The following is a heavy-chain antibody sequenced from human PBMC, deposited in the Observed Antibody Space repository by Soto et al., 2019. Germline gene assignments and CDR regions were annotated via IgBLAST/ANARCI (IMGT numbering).Heavy chain of an antibody. V-gene: IGHV4-30-2*01. CDR3: GRVHAY. CDR2: MYHSGST. Sequence: SEALSLTCAGSGGSISRGGYSVSWIRQAPGKGLEWIGYMYHSGSTYYNPSLKSRVTISIDRSKNQFSLKLSSVTAPDTAVYYCGRVHAYWGQRILVTVSS. J-gene: IGHJ1*01. CDR1: GGSISRGGYS.